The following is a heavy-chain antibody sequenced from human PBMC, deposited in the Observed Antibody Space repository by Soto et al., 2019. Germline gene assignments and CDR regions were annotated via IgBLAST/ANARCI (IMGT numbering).Heavy chain of an antibody. Sequence: GASVKVSCKASGGTFSSYPIAWVRQAPGQGLEWMGGIIPILGTKQYAQKFQGRVTLSADIPSSTAYMELSSLRSDDTAIYYCVRGVAVVGRFENWGQGALVTVSS. J-gene: IGHJ4*02. CDR2: IIPILGTK. CDR3: VRGVAVVGRFEN. CDR1: GGTFSSYP. V-gene: IGHV1-69*06. D-gene: IGHD6-19*01.